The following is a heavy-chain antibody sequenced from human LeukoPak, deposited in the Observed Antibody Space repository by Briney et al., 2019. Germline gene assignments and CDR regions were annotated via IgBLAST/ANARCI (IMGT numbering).Heavy chain of an antibody. V-gene: IGHV4-59*11. CDR2: MSYSGIT. CDR3: ARVPLPNYDFWSGFTAFDV. Sequence: PSETLSLTCTVSGGSISSHFCSWIRQPPGKGLEWVGHMSYSGITNYNPSLKSRVTISVDTSKNQFSLKLTSVTAADTAVYYCARVPLPNYDFWSGFTAFDVWGQGTMVTVSS. D-gene: IGHD3-3*01. CDR1: GGSISSHF. J-gene: IGHJ3*01.